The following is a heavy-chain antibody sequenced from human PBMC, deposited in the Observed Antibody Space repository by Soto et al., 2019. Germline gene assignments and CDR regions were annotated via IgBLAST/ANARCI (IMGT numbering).Heavy chain of an antibody. CDR2: RIPIHGLA. CDR3: ARDHLRRGTASGDY. D-gene: IGHD3-16*01. V-gene: IGHV1-69*02. J-gene: IGHJ4*02. Sequence: QVQLVQSGAEVKKPGSSVKVSCKASGGTFSSYTIRCVRQAPGQGLEWMGRRIPIHGLANYAQKCQGRVRITANKSTGTAYMELSSLIAEDTAVYYCARDHLRRGTASGDYWGQGTLVTVSS. CDR1: GGTFSSYT.